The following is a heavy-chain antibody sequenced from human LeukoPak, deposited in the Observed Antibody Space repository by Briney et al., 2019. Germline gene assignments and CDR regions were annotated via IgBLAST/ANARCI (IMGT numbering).Heavy chain of an antibody. CDR2: IYTSGST. D-gene: IGHD6-13*01. Sequence: NPSETLSLTCTVSGGSISSYYWSWIRQPAGKGLEWIGRIYTSGSTNYNPSLKSRVTMSVDTSKNQFSLKLSSVTAADTAVYYCARVPITAAGSPSNFDYWGQGTLVTVSS. J-gene: IGHJ4*02. CDR1: GGSISSYY. CDR3: ARVPITAAGSPSNFDY. V-gene: IGHV4-4*07.